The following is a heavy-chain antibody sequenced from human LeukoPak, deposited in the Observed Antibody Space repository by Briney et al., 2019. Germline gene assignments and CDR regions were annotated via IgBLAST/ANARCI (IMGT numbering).Heavy chain of an antibody. J-gene: IGHJ4*02. CDR2: IKQDGSER. CDR1: GFTFISYW. V-gene: IGHV3-7*03. CDR3: ATGAGCGY. Sequence: GGSLRLSCAASGFTFISYWMTWVRQAPGKGLEWVANIKQDGSERNYVDSVKGRFTISRDNAKNSLYLQMNTLRDEDTAVYYCATGAGCGYWGQGTLVTVSS. D-gene: IGHD6-19*01.